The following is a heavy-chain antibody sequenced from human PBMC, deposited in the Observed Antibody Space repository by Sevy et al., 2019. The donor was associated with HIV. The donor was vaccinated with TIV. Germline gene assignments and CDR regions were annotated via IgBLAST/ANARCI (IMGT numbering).Heavy chain of an antibody. J-gene: IGHJ3*02. CDR1: GFMFSSYA. V-gene: IGHV3-23*01. D-gene: IGHD3-10*01. CDR3: TGGWFM. Sequence: GGSLRLSRAASGFMFSSYALSWVRQAPGKGLEWVSSISGRGGSTHYADSVKGQFTISRDNSKNTLYLQMNSLRAEDTAVYYCTGGWFMWGQGTMVTVSS. CDR2: ISGRGGST.